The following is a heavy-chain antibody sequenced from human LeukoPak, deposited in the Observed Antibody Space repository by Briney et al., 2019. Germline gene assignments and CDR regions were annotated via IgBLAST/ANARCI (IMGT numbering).Heavy chain of an antibody. D-gene: IGHD1-26*01. CDR1: GYTFTSYY. J-gene: IGHJ4*02. V-gene: IGHV1-46*01. Sequence: ASVKVSCKASGYTFTSYYMHWVRQAPGQGLEWMGIINPSGGSTSYAQKFQGRVTMTRDTSTSTVYMELSSLRSEDTAVYYCARFRVGPTLATPFDYWGQGTLVTVSS. CDR3: ARFRVGPTLATPFDY. CDR2: INPSGGST.